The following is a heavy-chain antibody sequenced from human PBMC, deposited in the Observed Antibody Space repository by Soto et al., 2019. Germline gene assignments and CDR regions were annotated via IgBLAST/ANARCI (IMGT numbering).Heavy chain of an antibody. J-gene: IGHJ1*01. V-gene: IGHV4-39*01. Sequence: QLQLQESGPGLVKPSETLSLTCTVSGVSISGTSYYWGWIRQTPAKGLEWIGTIYYSGETFYNPSLKSRVTTSIDTSKNHFSLNLTSVTAADTAIYYCARHGSFWGQGALVTVSS. CDR2: IYYSGET. CDR1: GVSISGTSYY. D-gene: IGHD3-16*02. CDR3: ARHGSF.